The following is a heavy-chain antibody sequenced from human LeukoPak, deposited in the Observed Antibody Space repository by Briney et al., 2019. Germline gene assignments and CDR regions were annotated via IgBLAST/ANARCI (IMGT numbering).Heavy chain of an antibody. CDR1: GGSISSYY. CDR2: IYYSGST. V-gene: IGHV4-59*01. J-gene: IGHJ5*02. D-gene: IGHD6-19*01. CDR3: ARVYSSGWYPSQNWFDP. Sequence: SETLSLTYTVSGGSISSYYWSWIRQPPGKGLEWIGYIYYSGSTNYNPSLKSRVTISVDTSKNQLSLKLSSVTAADTAVYYCARVYSSGWYPSQNWFDPWGQGTLVTVSS.